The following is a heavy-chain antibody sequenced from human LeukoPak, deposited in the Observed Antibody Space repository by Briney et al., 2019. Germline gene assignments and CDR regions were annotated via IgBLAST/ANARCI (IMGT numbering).Heavy chain of an antibody. V-gene: IGHV3-43*01. J-gene: IGHJ4*02. CDR3: AKGPRLYGDFVDY. D-gene: IGHD4-17*01. CDR1: GFTFDDYT. CDR2: ISWDGGST. Sequence: GGSLRLSCAASGFTFDDYTMHWVRQAPGKGLEWVSLISWDGGSTYYADSVKGRFTNSRDNRKNSLYVQMNSLRNEDTALYYCAKGPRLYGDFVDYWGQGTLVTVSS.